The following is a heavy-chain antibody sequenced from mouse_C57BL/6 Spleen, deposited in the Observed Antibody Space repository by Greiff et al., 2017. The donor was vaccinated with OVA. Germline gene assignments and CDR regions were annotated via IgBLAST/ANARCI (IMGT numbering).Heavy chain of an antibody. CDR1: GYTFTDYY. D-gene: IGHD1-1*01. J-gene: IGHJ3*01. V-gene: IGHV1-26*01. CDR2: INPNNGGT. Sequence: VQLQQSGPELVKPGASVKISCKASGYTFTDYYMNWVKQSHGKSLEWIGDINPNNGGTSYNQKFKGKATLTVDKSSSTAYMELRSLTSEDSAVYYCAREDPYGSSSFAYWGQGTLVTVSA. CDR3: AREDPYGSSSFAY.